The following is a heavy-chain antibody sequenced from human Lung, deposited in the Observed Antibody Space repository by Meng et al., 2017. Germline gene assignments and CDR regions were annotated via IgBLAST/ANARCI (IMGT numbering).Heavy chain of an antibody. J-gene: IGHJ4*02. D-gene: IGHD3-10*01. CDR1: DYTFTGYV. Sequence: KLLQSGAEVKQPGASLKVSCKASDYTFTGYVVCWVRQAPGQGLEWMAWLGAHPGDTSFAPKFLGRVTVTADTATATAYMELRSLRSDDTAVYYCARGTPGRSYCDYWGLGTLVTVSS. CDR2: LGAHPGDT. V-gene: IGHV1-18*01. CDR3: ARGTPGRSYCDY.